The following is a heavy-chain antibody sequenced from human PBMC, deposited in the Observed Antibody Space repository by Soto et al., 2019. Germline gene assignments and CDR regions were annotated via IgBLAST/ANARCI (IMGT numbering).Heavy chain of an antibody. V-gene: IGHV3-7*01. CDR1: GFTFSNSW. CDR2: INPVESEK. Sequence: EVQLVESGGGLVQPGGSLRLSCAASGFTFSNSWMIWVRQAPGKGLEWVADINPVESEKYYVDSVKGRFTVSRDNAKNSLYLQMNSLRVEDTALYYCARDPAWGSLDYWGLGTLVTVSS. J-gene: IGHJ4*02. CDR3: ARDPAWGSLDY. D-gene: IGHD7-27*01.